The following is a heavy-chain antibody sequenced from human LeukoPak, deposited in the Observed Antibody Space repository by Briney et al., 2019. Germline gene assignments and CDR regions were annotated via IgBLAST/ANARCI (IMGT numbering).Heavy chain of an antibody. CDR2: ISSSSSTI. CDR3: ARDLLAAAL. D-gene: IGHD6-13*01. Sequence: GGSLRLSCAASGFTFSSYSMNWVRQAPGKGLEWVSYISSSSSTIYYADSVKGRFTISRDNAKNSLYLQMNSLRAEDTAVYYCARDLLAAALWGQGTMVTVSS. V-gene: IGHV3-48*01. CDR1: GFTFSSYS. J-gene: IGHJ3*01.